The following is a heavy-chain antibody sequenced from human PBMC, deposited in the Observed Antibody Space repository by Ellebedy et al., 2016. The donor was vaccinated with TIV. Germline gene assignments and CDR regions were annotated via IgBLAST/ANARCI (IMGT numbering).Heavy chain of an antibody. CDR2: INHSGST. D-gene: IGHD3-10*01. Sequence: MPSEILSLTCAVYGGSFSGYYWSWIRQPPGKGLEWIGEINHSGSTNYNPSLKSRVIISVDTSKNQFSLKLSSVTAADTAVYYCARLLITMVYGMDVWGQGTTVTVSS. CDR3: ARLLITMVYGMDV. J-gene: IGHJ6*02. CDR1: GGSFSGYY. V-gene: IGHV4-34*01.